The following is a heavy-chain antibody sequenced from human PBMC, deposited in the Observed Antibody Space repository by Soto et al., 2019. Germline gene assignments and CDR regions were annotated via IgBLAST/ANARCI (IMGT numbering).Heavy chain of an antibody. CDR1: GFTFSSYW. J-gene: IGHJ4*02. CDR3: ARVDDSAWYTRDY. D-gene: IGHD6-19*01. CDR2: IKQDGSET. Sequence: EVDLVESGGGLVQPGGSLRLSCGASGFTFSSYWMNWVRQAPGKGLEWVANIKQDGSETSYVDSVQGRFTISRDNTKNSLYLQMNNLRAEDTAVYYCARVDDSAWYTRDYWGQGTLVTVSS. V-gene: IGHV3-7*01.